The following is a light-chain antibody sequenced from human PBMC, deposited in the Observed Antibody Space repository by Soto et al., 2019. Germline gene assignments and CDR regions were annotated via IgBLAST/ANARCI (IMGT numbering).Light chain of an antibody. J-gene: IGLJ1*01. CDR3: CSSAPESTCG. CDR2: KGT. CDR1: SSDVGAYNS. Sequence: QSAMAEDASVPGATGQSGTISCIVTSSDVGAYNSVSWYQQHAGKAPQLMIYKGTQRPSGVSSRFSGSTSVNAASLTISGLQAGDEADYFCCSSAPESTCGFGTGTKVTVL. V-gene: IGLV2-23*01.